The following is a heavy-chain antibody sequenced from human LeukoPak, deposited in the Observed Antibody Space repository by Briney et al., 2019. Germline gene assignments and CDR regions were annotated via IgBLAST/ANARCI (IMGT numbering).Heavy chain of an antibody. D-gene: IGHD2-2*01. CDR1: GYSISSGYY. V-gene: IGHV4-61*01. J-gene: IGHJ4*02. Sequence: SETLSRTCTVSGYSISSGYYWSWIRQPPGKGLEWIGYIYYSGSTNYNPSLKSRVTISVDTSKNQFSLKLSSVTAADTAVYYCARVRYCSSTSCSYLDYWGQGTLVTVSS. CDR3: ARVRYCSSTSCSYLDY. CDR2: IYYSGST.